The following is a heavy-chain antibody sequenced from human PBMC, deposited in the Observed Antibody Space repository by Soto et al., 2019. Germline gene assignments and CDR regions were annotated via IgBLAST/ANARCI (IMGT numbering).Heavy chain of an antibody. CDR2: ISYDGSNK. V-gene: IGHV3-30*18. CDR3: AKGKEGRYQWLADDAFDI. Sequence: GSLRLSCAASGFTFSSYGMHWVRQAPGKGLEWVAVISYDGSNKYYADSVKGRFTISRDNSKNTLYLQMNSLRAEDTAVYYCAKGKEGRYQWLADDAFDIWGQGAMVTVSS. J-gene: IGHJ3*02. D-gene: IGHD2-8*01. CDR1: GFTFSSYG.